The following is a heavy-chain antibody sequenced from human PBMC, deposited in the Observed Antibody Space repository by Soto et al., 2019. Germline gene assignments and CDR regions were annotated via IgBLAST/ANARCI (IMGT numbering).Heavy chain of an antibody. CDR2: INHGGST. CDR3: ARGGSKDCWSGYWGPYYGMDV. D-gene: IGHD3-3*01. J-gene: IGHJ6*02. Sequence: SETLSLTCAVYGGSFSGYYWSWIRQPPGKGLEWIGEINHGGSTNYNPSLKSRVTISVDTSKNQFSLKLSSVTAADTAVYYCARGGSKDCWSGYWGPYYGMDVWGQGTTVTVSS. CDR1: GGSFSGYY. V-gene: IGHV4-34*01.